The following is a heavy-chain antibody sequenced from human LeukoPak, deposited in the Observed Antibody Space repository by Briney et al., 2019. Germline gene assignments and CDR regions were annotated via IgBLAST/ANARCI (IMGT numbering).Heavy chain of an antibody. Sequence: ASVKVSCKASGYTFTGYYMHWVRQAPGQGLEWMGWINPNSGGTDYAQKFQGRVTMTRDTSISTAYMELSRLRSDDTAVYYCAREGTRMVRGVIDYWGQGTLVTVSS. J-gene: IGHJ4*02. CDR2: INPNSGGT. CDR3: AREGTRMVRGVIDY. CDR1: GYTFTGYY. D-gene: IGHD3-10*01. V-gene: IGHV1-2*02.